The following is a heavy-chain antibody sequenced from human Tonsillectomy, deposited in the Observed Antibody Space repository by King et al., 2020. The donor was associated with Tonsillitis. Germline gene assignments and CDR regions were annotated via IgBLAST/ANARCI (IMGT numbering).Heavy chain of an antibody. CDR1: GFTFNTYW. Sequence: VQLVESGGGLVQPGGSLRLSCAASGFTFNTYWMSWVRQAPGKGLEWVASIKRDGSENYYLDSVKGRFTISRDNAKSSLYLQLSSLRAEDTGLYYCVRDFGLVPPAIFFDYWGQGTLVTVSS. J-gene: IGHJ4*02. D-gene: IGHD2-21*01. V-gene: IGHV3-7*01. CDR2: IKRDGSEN. CDR3: VRDFGLVPPAIFFDY.